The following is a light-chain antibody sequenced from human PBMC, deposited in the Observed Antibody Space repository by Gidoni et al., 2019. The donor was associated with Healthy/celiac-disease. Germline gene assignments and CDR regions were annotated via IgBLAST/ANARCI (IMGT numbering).Light chain of an antibody. CDR3: QQYYITPHT. Sequence: DIVMTQSPDSLAVSLGERATINCKSRQSVLDSSNNKNYLGWYQQKAGQPPKLLIYWASTRESGVPDRFSGSGSGTDFTLTISSLQAEDVAVYYCQQYYITPHTFGQGTKLEIK. CDR2: WAS. V-gene: IGKV4-1*01. CDR1: QSVLDSSNNKNY. J-gene: IGKJ2*01.